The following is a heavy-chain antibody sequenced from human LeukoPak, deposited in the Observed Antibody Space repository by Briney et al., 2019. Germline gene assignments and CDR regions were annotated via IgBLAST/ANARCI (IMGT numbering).Heavy chain of an antibody. CDR1: GYTFTGYY. CDR2: INPNSGGT. J-gene: IGHJ2*01. D-gene: IGHD6-19*01. CDR3: ARGSAVAATHWYFDL. V-gene: IGHV1-2*02. Sequence: ASVKVSSKASGYTFTGYYMHWVRQAPGQGLEWMGWINPNSGGTNYAQKFQGRVTMTRDTSISTAYMELSRLRSDDTAVYYCARGSAVAATHWYFDLWGRGTLVTVSS.